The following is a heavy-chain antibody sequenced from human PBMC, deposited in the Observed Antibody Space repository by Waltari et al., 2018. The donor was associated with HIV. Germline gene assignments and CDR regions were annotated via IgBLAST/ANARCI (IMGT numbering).Heavy chain of an antibody. J-gene: IGHJ4*02. CDR1: GFTVSSNY. V-gene: IGHV3-53*02. CDR2: IYGGGST. Sequence: EVQLVETGGGLIQPGGSLRLSCAASGFTVSSNYMSWVRQAPGKGRGWVSVIYGGGSTYYADSGKGRFTISRDNSKNTLYLQMNSLRAEDTAVYYCARGNRDSSGYYYSDYWGQGTLVTVSS. D-gene: IGHD3-22*01. CDR3: ARGNRDSSGYYYSDY.